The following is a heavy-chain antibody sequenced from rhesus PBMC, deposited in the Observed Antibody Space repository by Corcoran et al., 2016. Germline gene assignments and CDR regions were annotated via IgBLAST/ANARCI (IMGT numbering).Heavy chain of an antibody. Sequence: QVQLQESGPGLVKPSETLSLTCAVSGGSISSGYYYWSWIRQPPGKGLEWMGYLSYCGGPSYTPTRKSRCPVSSDTPKNQFSRRLSSVPAADTAVYYCARDPSSGWYRYFEFWGQGALVTVSS. V-gene: IGHV4-122*02. CDR3: ARDPSSGWYRYFEF. J-gene: IGHJ1*01. CDR1: GGSISSGYYY. CDR2: LSYCGGP. D-gene: IGHD6-31*01.